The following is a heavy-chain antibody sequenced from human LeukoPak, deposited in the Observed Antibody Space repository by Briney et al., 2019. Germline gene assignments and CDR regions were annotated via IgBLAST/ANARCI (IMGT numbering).Heavy chain of an antibody. D-gene: IGHD5/OR15-5a*01. CDR3: ARGLGGVDY. CDR2: IKQDGSEK. Sequence: GGSLRLSCAASGFTFSSYWMSWVRQAPGKGLEWVANIKQDGSEKYYADSVKGRFTISRDNSKNTLFLEMNSLRAEDTAAYYCARGLGGVDYWGQGTLVTVSS. V-gene: IGHV3-7*01. J-gene: IGHJ4*02. CDR1: GFTFSSYW.